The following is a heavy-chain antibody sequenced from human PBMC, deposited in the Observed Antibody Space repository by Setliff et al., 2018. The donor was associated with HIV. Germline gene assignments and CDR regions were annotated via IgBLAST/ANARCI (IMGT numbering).Heavy chain of an antibody. CDR3: AREHSTTWPYFDF. D-gene: IGHD6-13*01. J-gene: IGHJ4*02. Sequence: GASVKVSCKASGYTFSDYDDAWVRQAPGQGLEWMGWISGYSGHTSYAQKFQGRVTMTTDTSTSTAYMELRNLRSDDTALYFCAREHSTTWPYFDFWGQGTLVTVSS. CDR2: ISGYSGHT. CDR1: GYTFSDYD. V-gene: IGHV1-18*01.